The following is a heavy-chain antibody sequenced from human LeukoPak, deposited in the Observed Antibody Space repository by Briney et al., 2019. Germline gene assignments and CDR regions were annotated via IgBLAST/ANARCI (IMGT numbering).Heavy chain of an antibody. CDR2: IKQDGTET. CDR3: AREDHSNYEY. Sequence: GGSLRLSCAASGFTVSSNYMSWVRRAPGKGLEWVASIKQDGTETHYVDSVKGRFTISKDNAKNSLYLQLDSLRAEDTAVYYCAREDHSNYEYWGQGTLVTVSS. CDR1: GFTVSSNY. D-gene: IGHD4-11*01. J-gene: IGHJ4*02. V-gene: IGHV3-7*03.